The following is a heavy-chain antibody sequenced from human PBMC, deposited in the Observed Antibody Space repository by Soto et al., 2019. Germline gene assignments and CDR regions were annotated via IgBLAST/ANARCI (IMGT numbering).Heavy chain of an antibody. V-gene: IGHV3-30-3*01. CDR3: ARDKSPYSSGWHNRHFDY. CDR1: GFTFSTYA. Sequence: QVQLVESGGGVVQPGRSLRLSCAASGFTFSTYAMHWVRKAPGKGLEWVAVISYDGSNKYYADSVKGRFTISSDNSKNTLYLQMTSLRAEDTAVYYCARDKSPYSSGWHNRHFDYWGQGTLVTVSS. D-gene: IGHD6-19*01. J-gene: IGHJ4*02. CDR2: ISYDGSNK.